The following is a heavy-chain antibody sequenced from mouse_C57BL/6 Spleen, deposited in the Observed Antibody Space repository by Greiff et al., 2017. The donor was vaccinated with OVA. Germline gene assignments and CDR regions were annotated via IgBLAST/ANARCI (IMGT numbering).Heavy chain of an antibody. J-gene: IGHJ1*03. CDR2: IHPSDSDT. CDR3: AIPPSYYGSSFWYFDV. CDR1: GYTFTSYW. Sequence: QVQLQQPGAELVKPGASVKVSCKASGYTFTSYWMHWVKQRPGQGLEWIGRIHPSDSDTNYNQKFKGKATLTVDKSSSTAYMQLSSLTSEDSAVYYCAIPPSYYGSSFWYFDVWGTGTTVTVSS. D-gene: IGHD1-1*01. V-gene: IGHV1-74*01.